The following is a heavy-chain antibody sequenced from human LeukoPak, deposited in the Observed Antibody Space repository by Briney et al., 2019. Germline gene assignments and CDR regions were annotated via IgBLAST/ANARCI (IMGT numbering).Heavy chain of an antibody. CDR1: GITFSSYS. Sequence: GGSLRLSCVASGITFSSYSMNWVRQAQGKGLEWVSYISSRSSTIYYADSVKGRFTISRDNAKNSLYLQMNSLRDEDTAVYYCAIRDYGGDPVFDYWGQGTLVTVSS. V-gene: IGHV3-48*02. CDR3: AIRDYGGDPVFDY. D-gene: IGHD4-23*01. J-gene: IGHJ4*02. CDR2: ISSRSSTI.